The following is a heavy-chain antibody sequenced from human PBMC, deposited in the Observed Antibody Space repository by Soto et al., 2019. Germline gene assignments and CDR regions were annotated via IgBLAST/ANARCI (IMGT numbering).Heavy chain of an antibody. Sequence: QVQLQESGPGLVKPSATLSLTCTVSGGSISSYYWSWIRQPPGKGLEWIGYIYYSGSTNYNPSLKSRVTISVDTSKNQFSLKLSSVTAADTAVYYCARGVSFGFDPWGQGTLVTVSS. J-gene: IGHJ5*02. CDR2: IYYSGST. CDR3: ARGVSFGFDP. V-gene: IGHV4-59*08. CDR1: GGSISSYY. D-gene: IGHD3-10*01.